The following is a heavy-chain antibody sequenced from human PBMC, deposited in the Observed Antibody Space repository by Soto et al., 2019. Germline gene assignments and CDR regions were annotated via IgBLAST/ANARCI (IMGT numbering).Heavy chain of an antibody. V-gene: IGHV3-23*01. D-gene: IGHD3-16*02. J-gene: IGHJ4*02. Sequence: GGSLRLSCAASGFTFGSSAMSWVRQALGKGLEWVSSITGSGGSTYYADSVKGRFTISRDNSKNTLYLQMNSLRAEDTAVYYCAKALSNFDYWGQGTLVTVSS. CDR1: GFTFGSSA. CDR2: ITGSGGST. CDR3: AKALSNFDY.